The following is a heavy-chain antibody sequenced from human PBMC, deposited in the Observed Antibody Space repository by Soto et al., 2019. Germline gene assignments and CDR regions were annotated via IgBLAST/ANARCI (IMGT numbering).Heavy chain of an antibody. J-gene: IGHJ4*02. D-gene: IGHD5-12*01. Sequence: HPGGSLRLSCAASGFTFSSYAMSWVRQAPGKGLEWVSAISGSGGSTYYADSVKGRFTISRDNSKNTLYLQMNSLRAEDTAVYYCAPPLGVATTYFDYWGQGTLVTVSS. V-gene: IGHV3-23*01. CDR2: ISGSGGST. CDR3: APPLGVATTYFDY. CDR1: GFTFSSYA.